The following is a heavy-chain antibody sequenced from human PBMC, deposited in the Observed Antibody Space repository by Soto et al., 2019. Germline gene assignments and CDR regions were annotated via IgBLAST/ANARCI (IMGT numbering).Heavy chain of an antibody. D-gene: IGHD3-9*01. V-gene: IGHV3-7*01. Sequence: QLVESGGGLVQPGGSLRLSCATSGFTFNTYWMTWVRQAPGKGLAWVANIKEDGSEENYVDSVKGRFTISRDNGKNSLFLQMNRLRREDSAVYYCVRSFSFDWLLFTLDYWGQGTLVSVSS. CDR2: IKEDGSEE. CDR1: GFTFNTYW. J-gene: IGHJ4*02. CDR3: VRSFSFDWLLFTLDY.